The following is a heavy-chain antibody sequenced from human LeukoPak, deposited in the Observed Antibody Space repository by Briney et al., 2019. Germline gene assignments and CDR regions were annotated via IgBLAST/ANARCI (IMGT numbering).Heavy chain of an antibody. D-gene: IGHD3-16*01. CDR2: IRSKAYGGTT. V-gene: IGHV3-49*04. CDR3: TRLGDYEIYYFDY. CDR1: GFTFSDHY. Sequence: PGGSLRLSCTASGFTFSDHYMDWVRQAPGKGLEWVGFIRSKAYGGTTEYAASVKGRFTISRDDSKSIAYLQMNSLKTEDTAVYYCTRLGDYEIYYFDYWGQGTLVTVSS. J-gene: IGHJ4*02.